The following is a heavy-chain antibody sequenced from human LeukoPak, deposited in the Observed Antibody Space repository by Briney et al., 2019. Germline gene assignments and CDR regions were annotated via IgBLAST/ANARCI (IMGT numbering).Heavy chain of an antibody. J-gene: IGHJ4*02. D-gene: IGHD6-13*01. CDR3: ARDYRWSSSWGGMDY. CDR1: GYTFTSYG. CDR2: ISAYNGNT. Sequence: ASVKVSXKASGYTFTSYGISWMRQAHGQGLEWIGWISAYNGNTNYAQKLQGRVTMTTDTSTSTAYMELRSLRSDDTAVYYCARDYRWSSSWGGMDYWGQGTLVTVSS. V-gene: IGHV1-18*01.